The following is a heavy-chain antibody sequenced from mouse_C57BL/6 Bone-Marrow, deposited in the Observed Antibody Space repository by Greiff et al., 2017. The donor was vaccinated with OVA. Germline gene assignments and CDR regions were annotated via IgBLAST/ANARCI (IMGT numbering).Heavy chain of an antibody. CDR2: IYPRSGNT. Sequence: VKLQQSGAELARPGASVKLSCKASGYTFTSYGISWVKQRTGQGLEWIGEIYPRSGNTYYNEKFKGKATLTADKSSSTAYMELRSLTSEDSAVYFCAREPYYSNYGFDYWGQGTTLTVSS. CDR3: AREPYYSNYGFDY. CDR1: GYTFTSYG. V-gene: IGHV1-81*01. D-gene: IGHD2-5*01. J-gene: IGHJ2*01.